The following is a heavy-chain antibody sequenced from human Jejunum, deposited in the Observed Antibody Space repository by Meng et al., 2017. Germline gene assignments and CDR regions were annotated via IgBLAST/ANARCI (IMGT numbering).Heavy chain of an antibody. J-gene: IGHJ4*01. V-gene: IGHV4-39*01. CDR2: AYYSGST. CDR3: ARNCTNTRCSHRGFDN. Sequence: QLQLQESGPGRVQPPETLSVTCTVSGGSITSHPYYWAWIRHPPGKGLEWIGSAYYSGSTYSNPSLRSRVTISVDTSKNQFSLMLSSVTASDTALYYCARNCTNTRCSHRGFDNWGHGSLVTVSS. D-gene: IGHD2-2*01. CDR1: GGSITSHPYY.